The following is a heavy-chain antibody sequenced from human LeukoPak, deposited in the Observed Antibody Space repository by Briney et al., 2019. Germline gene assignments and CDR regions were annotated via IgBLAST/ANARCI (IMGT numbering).Heavy chain of an antibody. CDR1: GGSISSYY. CDR2: IYYSGST. V-gene: IGHV4-59*01. CDR3: ARVGVYGSGSYNWFDP. J-gene: IGHJ5*02. D-gene: IGHD3-10*01. Sequence: PSETLSLTCTVSGGSISSYYWSWIRQPPGKGLEWIGYIYYSGSTNYNPSLKSRVTISVDTSKNQFSLKLSSVTAADTAVYYCARVGVYGSGSYNWFDPWGQGTLVTVSS.